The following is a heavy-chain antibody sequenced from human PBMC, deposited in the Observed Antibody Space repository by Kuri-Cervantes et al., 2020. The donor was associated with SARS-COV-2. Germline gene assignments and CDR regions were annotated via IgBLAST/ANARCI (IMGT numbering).Heavy chain of an antibody. CDR3: ANWRRRIAAAGPFDY. CDR2: IYSGGST. CDR1: GFTVSSNY. V-gene: IGHV3-53*01. Sequence: GGSLRLSCAASGFTVSSNYMSWVRQAPGKGLEWVSVIYSGGSTYYADSVKGRFTISRDNSKNTLYLQMNSLRAEDTAVYYCANWRRRIAAAGPFDYWGQGTLVTVSS. D-gene: IGHD6-13*01. J-gene: IGHJ4*02.